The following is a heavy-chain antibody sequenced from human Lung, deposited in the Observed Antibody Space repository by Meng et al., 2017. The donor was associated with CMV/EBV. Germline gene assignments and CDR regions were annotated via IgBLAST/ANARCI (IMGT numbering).Heavy chain of an antibody. CDR3: AREQNYGDFYYYYYGLDV. J-gene: IGHJ6*02. CDR1: GYTFTDYY. CDR2: SNPISGDT. Sequence: AAVXVSCKSSGYTFTDYYIHGVRQAPGQGLEWMGWSNPISGDTNFAQKFPGRVTLTRDTSINTAYMELRGLKSDDTDGYYCAREQNYGDFYYYYYGLDVWXQGTXVTVSS. V-gene: IGHV1-2*02. D-gene: IGHD4-17*01.